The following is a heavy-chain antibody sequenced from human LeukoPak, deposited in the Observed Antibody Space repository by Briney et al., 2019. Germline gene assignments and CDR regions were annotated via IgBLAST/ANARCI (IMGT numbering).Heavy chain of an antibody. Sequence: GGSLRLSCAASGFTFSSYWMSWVRQAPGKGLEWVANMNQDGSEKYYLDSVKGRFSISRDNAKSSLYLQMNSLRGDATAVYYCARDRALYDSRRGYYYTEDDYWGQGTLVTVSS. CDR1: GFTFSSYW. CDR2: MNQDGSEK. D-gene: IGHD3-22*01. CDR3: ARDRALYDSRRGYYYTEDDY. J-gene: IGHJ4*02. V-gene: IGHV3-7*01.